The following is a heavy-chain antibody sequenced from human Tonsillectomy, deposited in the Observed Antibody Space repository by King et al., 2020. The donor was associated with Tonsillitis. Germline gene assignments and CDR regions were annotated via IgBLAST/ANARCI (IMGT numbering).Heavy chain of an antibody. Sequence: VQLVESGAEVKKPGASVKVSCKASGYTFTSYGISWVRQAPGQGLEWMGWISAYNGNTNYAQKLQGRVTMTTDTSTSTAYMELRSLRSDDTAVYYCAREDSGSFVHYYYYYGMDVWGQGTTVTVSS. CDR3: AREDSGSFVHYYYYYGMDV. V-gene: IGHV1-18*04. J-gene: IGHJ6*02. D-gene: IGHD1-26*01. CDR2: ISAYNGNT. CDR1: GYTFTSYG.